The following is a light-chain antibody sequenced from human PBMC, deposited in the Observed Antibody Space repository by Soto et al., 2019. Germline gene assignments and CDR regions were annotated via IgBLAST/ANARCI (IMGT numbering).Light chain of an antibody. V-gene: IGKV3-20*01. J-gene: IGKJ2*01. CDR3: QQYGSSRNT. CDR1: QSVTSSY. CDR2: SAS. Sequence: ENVLTQSPGTLSLSPGERATLSCRASQSVTSSYLAWYQQKPGQAPRLLIYSASSRATGVPDRFSGSGSETDFTLTISRVEPEDFAVYYCQQYGSSRNTFGQGTKLDIK.